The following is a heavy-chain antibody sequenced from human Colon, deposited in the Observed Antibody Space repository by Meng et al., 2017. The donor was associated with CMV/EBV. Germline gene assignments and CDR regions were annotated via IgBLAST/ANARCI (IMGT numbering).Heavy chain of an antibody. CDR1: GFTFSSYG. CDR3: AKNWGNDF. V-gene: IGHV3-23*01. Sequence: EVQRLASGGGLVQPGGSLRLSCAASGFTFSSYGMNWVRHAPGKGLEWVSGITASGASTYYADSVKGRFTISRDNSKNTLYLQMNSLRADDTAVYYCAKNWGNDFWGQGTLVTVSS. J-gene: IGHJ4*02. D-gene: IGHD3-16*01. CDR2: ITASGAST.